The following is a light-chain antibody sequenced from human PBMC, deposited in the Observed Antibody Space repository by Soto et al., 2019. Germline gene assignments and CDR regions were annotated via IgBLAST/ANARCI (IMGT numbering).Light chain of an antibody. CDR2: AAS. Sequence: DIQMTQSPSSLSASVRDRVTITCRASQSISSYLNWYQQKPGKASKLLIYAASSLQSGVPSRFSGSGSGTEFTLTISGLQPDDFATYYCQQYNSYSPWTFGPGTKGDIK. CDR1: QSISSY. V-gene: IGKV1-39*01. CDR3: QQYNSYSPWT. J-gene: IGKJ1*01.